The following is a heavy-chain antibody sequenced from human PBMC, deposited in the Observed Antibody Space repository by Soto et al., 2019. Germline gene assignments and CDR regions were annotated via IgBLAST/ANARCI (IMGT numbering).Heavy chain of an antibody. J-gene: IGHJ5*02. CDR3: ARLEGGGDRYAPHWFDP. Sequence: PSETLSLTCTASGGSISSSSYYWGWIRQPPGKGLEWIGSIYYSGSTYYNPSLKSRVTISVDTSKNQFSLKLSSVTAADTAVYYCARLEGGGDRYAPHWFDPWGQGTLVTVSS. V-gene: IGHV4-39*01. CDR1: GGSISSSSYY. CDR2: IYYSGST. D-gene: IGHD2-21*02.